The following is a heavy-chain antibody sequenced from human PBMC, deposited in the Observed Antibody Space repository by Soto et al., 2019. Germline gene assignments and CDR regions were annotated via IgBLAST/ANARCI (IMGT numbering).Heavy chain of an antibody. D-gene: IGHD3-9*01. CDR1: GGSISSYY. V-gene: IGHV4-59*08. Sequence: SETLSLTCTFSGGSISSYYWILIRQTPGKGLEWIGYIFYLGSTNYNPSLKSRVTLSIDTSKNQLSLKLSSVTAADTAVYYCARHSPDFDWLSQFDYWGQGTLVTVSS. J-gene: IGHJ4*02. CDR3: ARHSPDFDWLSQFDY. CDR2: IFYLGST.